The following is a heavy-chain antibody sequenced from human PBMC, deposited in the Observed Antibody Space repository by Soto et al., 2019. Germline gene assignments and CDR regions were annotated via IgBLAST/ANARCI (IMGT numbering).Heavy chain of an antibody. J-gene: IGHJ4*02. CDR3: AHSLYGDHIEGFDY. CDR2: IYWDDDK. V-gene: IGHV2-5*02. D-gene: IGHD4-17*01. Sequence: QITLKESGPTLVKPTQTLTLTCTFSGFSLSTSGVGVGWIRQPPGKALEWLALIYWDDDKRYSPSLKSRLTIPKDTSKNQVVLTMTTMDPVDTATYYCAHSLYGDHIEGFDYWGQGTLVTVSS. CDR1: GFSLSTSGVG.